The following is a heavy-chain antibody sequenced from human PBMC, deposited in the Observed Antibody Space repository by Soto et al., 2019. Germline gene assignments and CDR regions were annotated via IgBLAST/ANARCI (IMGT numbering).Heavy chain of an antibody. Sequence: ASVKVSCKASGYTFTSYYMHWVRQAPGQGLEWMGIINPGNGSTTYAQKFQGRVTMTRDTSTSTAYMELSSLRSEDTAVYYCARLKLVVAAAGTVDYYYYGMDVWGQGTTVTVSS. D-gene: IGHD6-13*01. V-gene: IGHV1-46*01. CDR1: GYTFTSYY. CDR3: ARLKLVVAAAGTVDYYYYGMDV. J-gene: IGHJ6*02. CDR2: INPGNGST.